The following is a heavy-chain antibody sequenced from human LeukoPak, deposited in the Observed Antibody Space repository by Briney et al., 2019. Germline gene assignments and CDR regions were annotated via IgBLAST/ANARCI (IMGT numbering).Heavy chain of an antibody. CDR2: ISSDGGTT. V-gene: IGHV3-64*01. Sequence: PGGSLRLSCAASGLTFANYAMHWVRQAPGKGLEYASAISSDGGTTYYANSVKGRFTISRDNSKNTLYLHMGSLRADDMAVYYCATSRSGWYWDWGQGTLVTVSS. CDR1: GLTFANYA. J-gene: IGHJ4*02. CDR3: ATSRSGWYWD. D-gene: IGHD6-19*01.